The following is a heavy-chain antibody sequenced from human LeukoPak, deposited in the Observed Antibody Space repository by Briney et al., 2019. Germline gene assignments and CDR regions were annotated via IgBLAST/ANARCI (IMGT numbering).Heavy chain of an antibody. CDR2: IKEDGSEK. V-gene: IGHV3-7*01. CDR3: ARDGSSFPYYFDF. D-gene: IGHD3-10*01. CDR1: GFTFSSYW. Sequence: GGSLRLSCAASGFTFSSYWMSWVRQAPGKGLEWVANIKEDGSEKYYVDSLKGRFTISRDNAKNSLSLQLNSLRDEDAAVYYCARDGSSFPYYFDFWGQGTLVTVSS. J-gene: IGHJ4*02.